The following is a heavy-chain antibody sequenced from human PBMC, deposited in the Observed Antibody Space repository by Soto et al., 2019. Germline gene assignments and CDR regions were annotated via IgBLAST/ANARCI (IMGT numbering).Heavy chain of an antibody. V-gene: IGHV3-33*01. CDR1: GFSFSGYG. D-gene: IGHD1-7*01. Sequence: GGSLRLSCAASGFSFSGYGMHWVRQAPGKGLEWVAVIWYDGSNKYYADSVKGRFTISRDNPKNTLYLQMNSLRAEDTAVYYCARGGLELLLFDYWGQGTLVTVSS. J-gene: IGHJ4*02. CDR2: IWYDGSNK. CDR3: ARGGLELLLFDY.